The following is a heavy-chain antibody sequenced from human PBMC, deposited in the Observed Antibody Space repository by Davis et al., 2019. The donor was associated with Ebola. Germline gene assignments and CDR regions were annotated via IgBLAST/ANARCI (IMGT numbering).Heavy chain of an antibody. Sequence: GGSLRLSCAASGFTFSSYAMSWVRQAPGKGLEWVSAISGSGVSTYYADSVKGRFTISRDNSKNTLYLQMNSLRAEDTAVYYCAREHTKYSSRLDYWGQGTLVTVSS. CDR3: AREHTKYSSRLDY. CDR2: ISGSGVST. V-gene: IGHV3-23*01. CDR1: GFTFSSYA. J-gene: IGHJ4*02. D-gene: IGHD6-13*01.